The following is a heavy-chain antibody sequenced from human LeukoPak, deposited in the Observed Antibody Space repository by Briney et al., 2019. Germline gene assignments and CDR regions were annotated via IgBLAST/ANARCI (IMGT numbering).Heavy chain of an antibody. J-gene: IGHJ4*02. V-gene: IGHV4-39*01. CDR1: GGSISSSSYY. CDR2: IYYSGST. CDR3: ARGVVLDY. D-gene: IGHD3-3*01. Sequence: SETLSLTCTVSGGSISSSSYYWGWIRQPPGKGLEWIGSIYYSGSTYYNPSLKSRVTISVDTSKNQFSLKLSSVTAADTAVYYCARGVVLDYWGQGTLVTVSS.